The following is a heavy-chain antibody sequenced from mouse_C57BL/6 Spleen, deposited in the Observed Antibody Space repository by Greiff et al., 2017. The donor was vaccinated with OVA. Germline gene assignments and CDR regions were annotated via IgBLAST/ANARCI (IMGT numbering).Heavy chain of an antibody. CDR3: ARGNYGSSLGY. Sequence: QVQLQQSGPELVKPGASVKISCKASGYAFSSSWMNWVKQRPGKGLEWIGRIYPGDGDPTYNGKFKGKATLTADKSSSTAYMQLSSLTSEDSAVYFCARGNYGSSLGYWGQGTTLTVSS. CDR2: IYPGDGDP. CDR1: GYAFSSSW. D-gene: IGHD1-1*01. J-gene: IGHJ2*01. V-gene: IGHV1-82*01.